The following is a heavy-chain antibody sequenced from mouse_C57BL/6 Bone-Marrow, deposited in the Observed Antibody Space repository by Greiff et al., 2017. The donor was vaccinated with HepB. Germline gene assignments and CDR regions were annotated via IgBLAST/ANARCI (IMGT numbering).Heavy chain of an antibody. V-gene: IGHV1-69*01. J-gene: IGHJ1*03. CDR3: ARENLPWYFDV. Sequence: QQSCKASGYTFPSYWMHWVKQRPGQGLEWIGEIDPSDSYTNYNQKFKGKSTLTVDKSSSTAYMQLSSLTSEDSAVYYCARENLPWYFDVWGTGTTVTVSS. CDR1: GYTFPSYW. CDR2: IDPSDSYT.